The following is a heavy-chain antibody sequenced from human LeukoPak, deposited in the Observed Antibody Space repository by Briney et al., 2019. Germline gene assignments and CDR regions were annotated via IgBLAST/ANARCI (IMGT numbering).Heavy chain of an antibody. CDR2: IIPILGIA. D-gene: IGHD2-15*01. V-gene: IGHV1-69*04. CDR3: ATTFATHVRWFDP. CDR1: GGTFSSYA. Sequence: SVKVSCKASGGTFSSYAISWVRQPPGQGLEWMGRIIPILGIANYAQKFQGRVTITADKSTSTAYMELSSLRSEDTAVYYCATTFATHVRWFDPWGQGTLVTVSS. J-gene: IGHJ5*02.